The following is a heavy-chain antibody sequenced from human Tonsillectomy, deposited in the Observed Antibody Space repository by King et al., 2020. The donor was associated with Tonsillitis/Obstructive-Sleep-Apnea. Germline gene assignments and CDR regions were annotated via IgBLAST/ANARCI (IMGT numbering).Heavy chain of an antibody. D-gene: IGHD3-3*01. J-gene: IGHJ3*02. CDR2: INHSGST. CDR3: ARVGVTIFGVVKAFDI. Sequence: VQLQQWGAGLLKPSETLSLTCGVYGGSFSGYYWSWIRQPPGKGLEWIGEINHSGSTNYSPSLKTRVTISIDTSKNQFSLRLCSVTAADTAVYYCARVGVTIFGVVKAFDIWGQGTMVTVSS. V-gene: IGHV4-34*01. CDR1: GGSFSGYY.